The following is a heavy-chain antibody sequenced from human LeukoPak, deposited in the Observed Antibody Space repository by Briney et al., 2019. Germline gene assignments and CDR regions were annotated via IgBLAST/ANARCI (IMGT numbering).Heavy chain of an antibody. Sequence: GGPLRLSCEGSGFSFNGYAMSWVRQAPGKGLEWVAVTGGSDDNTHYADSVKGRFSISRDTSENRLFLQMNSLRPDDSALYYCTKDLMTGFSSGWYLAYWGQGTLVTVSS. CDR1: GFSFNGYA. D-gene: IGHD6-19*01. CDR3: TKDLMTGFSSGWYLAY. V-gene: IGHV3-23*01. J-gene: IGHJ4*02. CDR2: TGGSDDNT.